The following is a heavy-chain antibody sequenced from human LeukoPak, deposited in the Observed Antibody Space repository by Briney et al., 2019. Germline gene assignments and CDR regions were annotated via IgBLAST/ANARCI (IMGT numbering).Heavy chain of an antibody. CDR3: ARSVIAAAINWFDP. CDR2: INHSGST. D-gene: IGHD6-13*01. CDR1: GGSFSGYY. Sequence: SETLSLTCAVYGGSFSGYYWSWIRQPPGKGLEWIGEINHSGSTNYNPSLKSRVTISVDTSKNQFSLKLGSVTAADTAVYYCARSVIAAAINWFDPWGQGTLVTVSS. V-gene: IGHV4-34*01. J-gene: IGHJ5*02.